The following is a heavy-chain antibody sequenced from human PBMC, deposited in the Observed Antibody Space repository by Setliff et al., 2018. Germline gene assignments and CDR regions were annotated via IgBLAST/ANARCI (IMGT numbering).Heavy chain of an antibody. CDR1: GYTFTGYY. D-gene: IGHD2-15*01. Sequence: ASVKVSCKASGYTFTGYYIHWVRQAPGQGLEYMGWINPNSGGTNYAPKFQGRVTMTRDTSISTVYMEVSRLRSDDTAVYFCARGEHIVSGDFYHYIDVWGKGTTVTSP. V-gene: IGHV1-2*02. CDR3: ARGEHIVSGDFYHYIDV. J-gene: IGHJ6*03. CDR2: INPNSGGT.